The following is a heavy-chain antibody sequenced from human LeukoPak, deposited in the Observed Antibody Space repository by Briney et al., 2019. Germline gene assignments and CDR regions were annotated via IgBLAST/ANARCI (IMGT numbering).Heavy chain of an antibody. D-gene: IGHD6-19*01. CDR1: GFTFSSYG. V-gene: IGHV3-33*01. J-gene: IGHJ4*02. CDR3: AAAGYSSGWYNIDY. Sequence: PGGYLRLSCAASGFTFSSYGMHWVRQAPGKGLEWVAVIWYDGSNKYYADSVKGRFTISRDNSKNTLYLQMNSLRAEDTAVYYCAAAGYSSGWYNIDYWGQGTLVTVSS. CDR2: IWYDGSNK.